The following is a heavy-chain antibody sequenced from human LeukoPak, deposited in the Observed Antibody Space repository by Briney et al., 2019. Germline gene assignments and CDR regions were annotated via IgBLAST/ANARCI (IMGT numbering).Heavy chain of an antibody. Sequence: SETLSLTCAVYGGSFSGYYWSWIRQPPGKGLEWIGEINHSGSTNYNPSPKSRVTMSVDTSKNQLSLKLSSVTAADTAVYYCARDNFWSGYLSDDAFDIWGQGTMVTVSS. D-gene: IGHD3-3*01. CDR1: GGSFSGYY. J-gene: IGHJ3*02. V-gene: IGHV4-34*01. CDR3: ARDNFWSGYLSDDAFDI. CDR2: INHSGST.